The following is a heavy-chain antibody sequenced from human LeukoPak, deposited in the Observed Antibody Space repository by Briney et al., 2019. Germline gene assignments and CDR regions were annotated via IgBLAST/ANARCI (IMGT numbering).Heavy chain of an antibody. J-gene: IGHJ4*02. D-gene: IGHD2-8*02. CDR1: GFPFNTFS. CDR2: MSSSRNTI. CDR3: AKDRGVTTRPRGYFDN. Sequence: GGSLRLSCAASGFPFNTFSMNWVRQAPGKGLEWIAYMSSSRNTIYYADSEKGRFTISRDNAKNSLFLQMNNLRDEDTAVYYCAKDRGVTTRPRGYFDNWGQGTLVTVSS. V-gene: IGHV3-48*02.